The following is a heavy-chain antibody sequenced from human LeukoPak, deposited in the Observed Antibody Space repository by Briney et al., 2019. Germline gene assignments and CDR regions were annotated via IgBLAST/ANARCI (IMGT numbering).Heavy chain of an antibody. J-gene: IGHJ4*02. CDR1: GGSFSGYY. D-gene: IGHD2-15*01. Sequence: PSETLSLTCAVYGGSFSGYYWSWIRQPPGKGLEWIGEINHSGSTNYNPSLKSRVTISVDTSKNQFSLKLSSVTAADTAVYYCARGRCSGGSCYTKRNFDYWGPGTLVTVSS. CDR2: INHSGST. CDR3: ARGRCSGGSCYTKRNFDY. V-gene: IGHV4-34*01.